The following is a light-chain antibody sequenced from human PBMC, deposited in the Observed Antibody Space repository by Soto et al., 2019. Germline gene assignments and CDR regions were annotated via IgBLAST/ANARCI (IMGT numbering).Light chain of an antibody. CDR3: AAWDDSLKGVV. CDR1: RSNIGSNT. V-gene: IGLV1-44*01. J-gene: IGLJ2*01. Sequence: QSVLTQPPSASGTPGQRVTIYCSGIRSNIGSNTVNWYHQLPETAPKLLIYSNNQRPSGVPDRFSGYKSGTSASLAISGLQSEDEADYYCAAWDDSLKGVVFGGGTKLTVL. CDR2: SNN.